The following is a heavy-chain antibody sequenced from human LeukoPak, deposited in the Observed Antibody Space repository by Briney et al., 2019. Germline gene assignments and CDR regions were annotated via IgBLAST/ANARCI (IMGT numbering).Heavy chain of an antibody. CDR2: INPSGGST. D-gene: IGHD3-22*01. Sequence: ASVKVSCKASGYTFTSYYMHWVRQAPGQGLEWMGIINPSGGSTSYAQKFQGRVTMTRDTSTSTVYMELSSLRAEDTAVYYCAKPLVLLDDSSVGLDYWGQGTLVTVSS. V-gene: IGHV1-46*01. CDR3: AKPLVLLDDSSVGLDY. J-gene: IGHJ4*02. CDR1: GYTFTSYY.